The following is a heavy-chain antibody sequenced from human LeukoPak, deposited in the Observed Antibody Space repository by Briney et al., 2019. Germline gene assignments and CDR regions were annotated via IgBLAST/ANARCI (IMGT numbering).Heavy chain of an antibody. J-gene: IGHJ4*02. CDR3: ARGLAGVGDPRTYPFDF. Sequence: PGGSLRLSCAASGFTFRNYGMHWVRQPPVKGLEWLAFISFGGGGHSQRDSVKGRFTVSRDNSKTTLYLHMNSLRPEDTAVYYCARGLAGVGDPRTYPFDFWGQGTLVTVSP. CDR2: ISFGGGGH. D-gene: IGHD1-26*01. CDR1: GFTFRNYG. V-gene: IGHV3-30*02.